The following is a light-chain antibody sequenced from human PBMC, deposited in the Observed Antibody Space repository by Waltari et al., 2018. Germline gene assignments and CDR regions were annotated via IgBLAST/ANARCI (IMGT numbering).Light chain of an antibody. CDR1: KIGSKG. V-gene: IGLV3-21*02. CDR3: QVWDTSSDHLWV. CDR2: DNS. J-gene: IGLJ3*02. Sequence: SYVLTQPPSVSVAPGQTARISCGGNKIGSKGVHWYRQKPGQGPVLVVYDNSDRPSGIPERLSGSNSGNTATLTINRVEAGDEADYYCQVWDTSSDHLWVFGGGTKLTVL.